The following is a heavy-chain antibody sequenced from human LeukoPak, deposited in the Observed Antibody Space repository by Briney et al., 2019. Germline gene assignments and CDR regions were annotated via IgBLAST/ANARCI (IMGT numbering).Heavy chain of an antibody. V-gene: IGHV4-34*01. J-gene: IGHJ4*02. CDR3: ARDAGSDYDFWSGYYTGPSDY. CDR1: GGSFSGYY. D-gene: IGHD3-3*01. Sequence: SETLSLTCAVYGGSFSGYYWSWIRQPPGKGLEWIGEINHSGSTNYNPSLKSRVTISVDTSKNQFSLKLSSVTAADTAVYYCARDAGSDYDFWSGYYTGPSDYWGQGTLVTVSS. CDR2: INHSGST.